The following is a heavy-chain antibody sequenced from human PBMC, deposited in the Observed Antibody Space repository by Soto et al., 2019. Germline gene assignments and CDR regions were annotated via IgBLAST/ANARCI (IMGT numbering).Heavy chain of an antibody. CDR3: VREVSIDDKSHSRGLFDP. Sequence: EVQLVESGGGLVQPGGSLRLSCATSGFTFSPYWMHWVRQAPGMGLMWVSRINHDGSDTIYADSVRGRFIVSRDNAQNTVYLQMNSLTVEDTAVYYCVREVSIDDKSHSRGLFDPVGHGALVTVSS. D-gene: IGHD3-10*01. CDR1: GFTFSPYW. J-gene: IGHJ5*02. CDR2: INHDGSDT. V-gene: IGHV3-74*01.